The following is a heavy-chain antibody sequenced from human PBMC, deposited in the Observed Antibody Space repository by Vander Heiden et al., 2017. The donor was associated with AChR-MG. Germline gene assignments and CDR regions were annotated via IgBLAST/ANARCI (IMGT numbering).Heavy chain of an antibody. J-gene: IGHJ3*02. CDR1: GYSFTRYW. D-gene: IGHD3-9*01. Sequence: EVQLVQSGAEVKQPGESLTISCKSSGYSFTRYWINWVRQMPGKGLEWMGRIDPSDSDPNYSPSFEGHVTISADRSITAYLQWSSLKASDTAMYYCARRDYDILTGYYDDAFDIWGQGTMGIVSS. CDR3: ARRDYDILTGYYDDAFDI. V-gene: IGHV5-10-1*03. CDR2: IDPSDSDP.